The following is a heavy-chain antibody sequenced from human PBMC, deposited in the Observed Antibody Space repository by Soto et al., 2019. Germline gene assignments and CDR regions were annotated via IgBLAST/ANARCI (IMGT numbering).Heavy chain of an antibody. V-gene: IGHV3-23*01. CDR1: GFTFSSYA. D-gene: IGHD1-1*01. J-gene: IGHJ4*02. CDR2: ISDRGDTT. Sequence: PGGSLRLSCAASGFTFSSYAMSWVRQAPGKGLEWVSAISDRGDTTHYADSVKGRLTISRDTSKNTLYLQINTLRAEDTAVYYCAKDKPTTTSFDYWGRGTLVTVSS. CDR3: AKDKPTTTSFDY.